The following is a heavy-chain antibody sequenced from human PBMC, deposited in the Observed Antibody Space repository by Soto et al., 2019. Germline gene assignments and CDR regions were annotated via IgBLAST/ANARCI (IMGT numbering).Heavy chain of an antibody. CDR2: VYYSGTT. D-gene: IGHD1-26*01. CDR1: NVSITSSY. Sequence: QVQLQESGPGLVKPSETLSLTCRVSNVSITSSYWNWIRQTPGKGLEWIGFVYYSGTTKYNPSLNSRVSISIDTSKNEFSLRLTSVTTADTGFYFCARDFAGSGPFDPWGQGTLVTVSS. V-gene: IGHV4-59*01. J-gene: IGHJ5*01. CDR3: ARDFAGSGPFDP.